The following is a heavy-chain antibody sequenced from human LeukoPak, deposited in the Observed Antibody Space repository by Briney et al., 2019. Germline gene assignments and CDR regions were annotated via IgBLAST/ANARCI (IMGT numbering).Heavy chain of an antibody. CDR1: GFTFSSYS. V-gene: IGHV3-21*01. Sequence: PGGSLRLSCAASGFTFSSYSMNWVRQAPGKGLEWVSSISSSSSYIYYADSVKGRFTISRDNAKNSLYLQMNSLRAEDTAVYYCARDLVRYFDWLSMDWGQGTLVTVSS. CDR2: ISSSSSYI. D-gene: IGHD3-9*01. J-gene: IGHJ4*02. CDR3: ARDLVRYFDWLSMD.